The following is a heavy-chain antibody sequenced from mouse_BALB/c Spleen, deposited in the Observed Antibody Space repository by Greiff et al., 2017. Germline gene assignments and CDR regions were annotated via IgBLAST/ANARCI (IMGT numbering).Heavy chain of an antibody. CDR3: ARLYYGQRGFDD. Sequence: EVKLMESGGGLVQPGGSLKLSCAASGFDFSRYWMSWVREAPGKGLEWIGEINPDSSTINYTPSLKDKFIISRDNAKNTLYLQMSKVRSEDTALYYCARLYYGQRGFDDWGQGTTLTVSS. CDR2: INPDSSTI. D-gene: IGHD1-2*01. CDR1: GFDFSRYW. V-gene: IGHV4-1*02. J-gene: IGHJ2*01.